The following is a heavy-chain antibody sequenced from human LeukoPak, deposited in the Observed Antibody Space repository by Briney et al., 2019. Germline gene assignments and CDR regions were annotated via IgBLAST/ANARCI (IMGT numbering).Heavy chain of an antibody. CDR1: GFTFSSYW. Sequence: GGSLKLSCAASGFTFSSYWMSWVRQAPGKGLEWVGNIKQDGSEKYYVDYVKGRFTISRDNAKNSLYLQMSSLRAEDTAVYYCARDFWTVANTYYFEYWGQRTLVTVSS. J-gene: IGHJ4*02. D-gene: IGHD3/OR15-3a*01. CDR3: ARDFWTVANTYYFEY. V-gene: IGHV3-7*05. CDR2: IKQDGSEK.